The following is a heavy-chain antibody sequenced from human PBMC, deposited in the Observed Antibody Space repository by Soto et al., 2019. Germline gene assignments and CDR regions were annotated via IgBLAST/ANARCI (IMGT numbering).Heavy chain of an antibody. J-gene: IGHJ5*02. CDR1: GFTFSNYA. CDR3: ARDFWSGYYTPPNWFDP. V-gene: IGHV3-23*01. Sequence: GGSLRLSCAASGFTFSNYAVTWVRQAPGKGLEWVSTISGSGGSTYYADSVKGRFTISRDNSKNTLYLQMNSLRAEDTAVYYCARDFWSGYYTPPNWFDPWGQGTLVTVSS. D-gene: IGHD3-3*01. CDR2: ISGSGGST.